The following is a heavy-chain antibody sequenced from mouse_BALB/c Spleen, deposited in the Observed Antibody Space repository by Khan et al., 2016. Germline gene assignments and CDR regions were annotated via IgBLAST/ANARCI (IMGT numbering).Heavy chain of an antibody. CDR2: IDPSTGNT. D-gene: IGHD2-4*01. Sequence: VQLQQSGAELVKPGASVKLSCTVSGFNIKDTYMHWVNQRPEQGLEWIGRIDPSTGNTNYDLKFQDKATITVDTSSNTAYLELSSLTSEDTAVYYCSRRVYDDEFAYWGQGTLVTVSA. V-gene: IGHV14-3*02. CDR1: GFNIKDTY. J-gene: IGHJ3*01. CDR3: SRRVYDDEFAY.